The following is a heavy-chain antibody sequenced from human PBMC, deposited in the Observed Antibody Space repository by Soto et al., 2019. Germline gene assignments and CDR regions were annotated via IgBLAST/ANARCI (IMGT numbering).Heavy chain of an antibody. CDR3: AREEDSGYYFY. V-gene: IGHV4-59*01. D-gene: IGHD3-22*01. J-gene: IGHJ4*02. CDR1: GGSISSYY. Sequence: QVQLQESGPGLVKPSETLSLTCTVSGGSISSYYWSWIRQPPGKGLEWIGYIYYSGSTNYNPSLKSXXHXSXXTSKNQFSLKLSSVTAADTAVYYCAREEDSGYYFYWGQGTLVTVSS. CDR2: IYYSGST.